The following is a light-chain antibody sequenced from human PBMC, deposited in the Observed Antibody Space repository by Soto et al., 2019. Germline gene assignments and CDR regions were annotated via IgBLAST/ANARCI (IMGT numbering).Light chain of an antibody. J-gene: IGLJ1*01. CDR1: SSDVGRYNY. Sequence: QSVLTQPASVSGSPGQSITISCTGTSSDVGRYNYVSWYRHLPGKAPELIIYDVSNRPSGVSNRFSGSKSANTASLTISGLQAEDEADYYCNSYTSSGTYVFGTGTKLTVL. CDR3: NSYTSSGTYV. CDR2: DVS. V-gene: IGLV2-14*03.